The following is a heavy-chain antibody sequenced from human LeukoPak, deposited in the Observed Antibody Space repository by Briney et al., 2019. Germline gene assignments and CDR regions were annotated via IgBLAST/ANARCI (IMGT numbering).Heavy chain of an antibody. CDR3: AYLAGYCSGGSCWGYYFDY. J-gene: IGHJ4*02. CDR2: ISYDGSNK. Sequence: PGGSLRLSCAASGFTFSSYGMHWVRQAPGKGLEWVAVISYDGSNKYYADSVKGRFTISRDNSKNTLYLQMNSLRAEDTAVYYCAYLAGYCSGGSCWGYYFDYWGQGTLVTVSS. CDR1: GFTFSSYG. D-gene: IGHD2-15*01. V-gene: IGHV3-30*03.